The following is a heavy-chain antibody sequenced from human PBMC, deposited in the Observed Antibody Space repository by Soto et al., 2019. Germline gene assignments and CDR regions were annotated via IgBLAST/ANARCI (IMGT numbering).Heavy chain of an antibody. CDR2: ISVDGGDT. CDR1: GFRLSDYW. J-gene: IGHJ4*02. D-gene: IGHD3-16*01. V-gene: IGHV3-74*01. CDR3: ARWHGGFDY. Sequence: GGSLRLSCAASGFRLSDYWMHWVRQVPGKGLLWVSRISVDGGDTTYAESVKGRFTISRDNAKNSLYLQMDSLRAEDTAVYYCARWHGGFDYWGQGNLVTVSS.